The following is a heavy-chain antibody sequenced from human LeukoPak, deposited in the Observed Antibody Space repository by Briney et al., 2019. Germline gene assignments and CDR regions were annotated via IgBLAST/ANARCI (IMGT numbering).Heavy chain of an antibody. Sequence: GGSLRLSCAASGFTFSNYVMSWVRQAPGKGLEWVSGISGSGDSTYYADSVKGRFTISRDNSKNTLYLEMSSLRVEDTAIYYCAKWPEGAMDYFDYWGQGTLVTVSS. J-gene: IGHJ4*02. CDR1: GFTFSNYV. CDR3: AKWPEGAMDYFDY. D-gene: IGHD3-16*01. V-gene: IGHV3-23*01. CDR2: ISGSGDST.